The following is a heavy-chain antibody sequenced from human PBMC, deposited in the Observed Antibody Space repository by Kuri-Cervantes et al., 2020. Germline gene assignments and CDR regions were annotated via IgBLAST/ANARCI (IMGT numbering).Heavy chain of an antibody. CDR1: GYTFTSYG. CDR3: ARVVTPYYYYGMDV. V-gene: IGHV1-18*01. J-gene: IGHJ6*02. Sequence: ASVKVSCKASGYTFTSYGISWVRQAPGQGLEWMGWISAYNGNTNYAQKLQGRVTMTTDTSTSTAYMELRSLRSDDTAVYYCARVVTPYYYYGMDVWGQGTTVTVSS. D-gene: IGHD5-18*01. CDR2: ISAYNGNT.